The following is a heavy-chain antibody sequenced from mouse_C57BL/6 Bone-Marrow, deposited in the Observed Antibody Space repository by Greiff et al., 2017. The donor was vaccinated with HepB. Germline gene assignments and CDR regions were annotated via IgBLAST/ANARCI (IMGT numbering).Heavy chain of an antibody. V-gene: IGHV5-6*01. CDR3: ARQIYEGYWGLRRRGFAY. Sequence: EVKLMESGGDLVKPGGSLKLSCAASGFTFSSYGMSWVRQTPDKRLEWVATISSGGSYTYYPDSVKGRFTISRDNAKNTLYLQMSSLKSEDTAMYYRARQIYEGYWGLRRRGFAYWGQGTLVTVSA. CDR1: GFTFSSYG. D-gene: IGHD2-3*01. CDR2: ISSGGSYT. J-gene: IGHJ3*01.